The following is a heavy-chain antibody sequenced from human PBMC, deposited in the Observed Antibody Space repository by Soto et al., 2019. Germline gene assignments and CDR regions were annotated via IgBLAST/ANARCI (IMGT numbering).Heavy chain of an antibody. CDR1: GGSLSSTTYY. J-gene: IGHJ4*02. V-gene: IGHV4-39*01. Sequence: QLQLQESGPGLVKPSETLSLTCTVSGGSLSSTTYYWGWIRQPPGKGLEWIGSIYYSGTTYYNPSLKSRVTISVDTSKSQFSLKLSSVTAADTAVYYCARHLFRDSTSWYSDYWGQGTLVTVSS. CDR3: ARHLFRDSTSWYSDY. D-gene: IGHD6-13*01. CDR2: IYYSGTT.